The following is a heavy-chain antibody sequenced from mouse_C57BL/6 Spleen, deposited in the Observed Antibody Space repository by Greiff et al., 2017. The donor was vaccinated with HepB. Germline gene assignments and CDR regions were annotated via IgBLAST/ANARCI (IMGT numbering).Heavy chain of an antibody. D-gene: IGHD2-12*01. CDR3: ARGRYDGAWFAY. CDR1: GFTFSDYG. Sequence: EVKVEESGGGLVKPGGSLKLSCAASGFTFSDYGMHWVRQAPEKGLEWVAYISSGSSTIYYADTVKGRFTISRDNAKNTLFLQMTSLRSEDTAMYYCARGRYDGAWFAYWGQGTLVTVSA. CDR2: ISSGSSTI. V-gene: IGHV5-17*01. J-gene: IGHJ3*01.